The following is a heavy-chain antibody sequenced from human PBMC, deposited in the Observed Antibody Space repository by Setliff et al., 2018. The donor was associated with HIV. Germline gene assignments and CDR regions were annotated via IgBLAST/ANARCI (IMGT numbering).Heavy chain of an antibody. J-gene: IGHJ4*02. CDR1: GGSLSDYY. V-gene: IGHV4-34*01. Sequence: SETLSLTCAVYGGSLSDYYWNWIRQPPGKGLEWIGEIHHTGHINYNPSFKSRVTMSLDMSTNQFSLKMASMTAADSAVYYCARFDVTPMTTRDYWGQGTQVTVSS. CDR3: ARFDVTPMTTRDY. D-gene: IGHD4-17*01. CDR2: IHHTGHI.